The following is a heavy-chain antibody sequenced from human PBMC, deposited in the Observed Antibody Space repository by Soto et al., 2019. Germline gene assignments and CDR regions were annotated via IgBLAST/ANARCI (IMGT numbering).Heavy chain of an antibody. Sequence: GGSLRLSCAASGFTFSSYSMNWVRQAPGKGLEWVSYISSSSSTIYYADSVKGRFTISRDNAKNSLYLQMNSLRAEDTAVYYCARDLESGWFDPWGQGTLVTVSS. CDR3: ARDLESGWFDP. V-gene: IGHV3-48*01. J-gene: IGHJ5*02. CDR2: ISSSSSTI. CDR1: GFTFSSYS.